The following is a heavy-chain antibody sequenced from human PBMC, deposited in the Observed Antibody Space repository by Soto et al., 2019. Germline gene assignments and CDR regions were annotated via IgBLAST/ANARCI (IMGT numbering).Heavy chain of an antibody. CDR2: IYYSGST. CDR1: GGSISSYY. J-gene: IGHJ6*03. Sequence: PSETLSLTCTVSGGSISSYYWSWIRQPPGKGLEWIGYIYYSGSTNYNPSLKSRVTISVDTSKNQFSLKLSSVTAADTAVYYCASRIFDNYYYYMDVWGKGTTVTVSS. CDR3: ASRIFDNYYYYMDV. V-gene: IGHV4-59*01. D-gene: IGHD3-3*02.